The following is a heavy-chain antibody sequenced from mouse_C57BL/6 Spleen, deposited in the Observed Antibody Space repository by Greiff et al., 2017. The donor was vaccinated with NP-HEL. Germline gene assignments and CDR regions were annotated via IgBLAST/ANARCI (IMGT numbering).Heavy chain of an antibody. CDR1: GFTFTDYY. J-gene: IGHJ1*03. Sequence: EVMLVESGGGLVQPGGSLSLSCAASGFTFTDYYMSWVRQPPGKALEWLGFIRNKANGYTTEYSASVKGRFTISRDNSQSILYLQMNALRAEDSATYYCASRNYCGSLYFDVWGTGTTVTVSS. V-gene: IGHV7-3*01. D-gene: IGHD1-1*01. CDR2: IRNKANGYTT. CDR3: ASRNYCGSLYFDV.